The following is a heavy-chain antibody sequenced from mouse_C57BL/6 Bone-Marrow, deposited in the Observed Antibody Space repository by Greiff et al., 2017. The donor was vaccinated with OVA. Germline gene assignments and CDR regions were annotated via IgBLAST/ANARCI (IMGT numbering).Heavy chain of an antibody. CDR2: IYPGDGDT. D-gene: IGHD3-2*02. J-gene: IGHJ2*01. CDR1: GYSFSSSW. Sequence: VKLMESGPELVKPGASVKISCKASGYSFSSSWMNWVKQRPGKGLEWIGRIYPGDGDTNYNGKFKGKATLTADKSSSTAYMQLSSLTSEDSAVYFCARRDSSADYWGQGTTLTVSS. CDR3: ARRDSSADY. V-gene: IGHV1-82*01.